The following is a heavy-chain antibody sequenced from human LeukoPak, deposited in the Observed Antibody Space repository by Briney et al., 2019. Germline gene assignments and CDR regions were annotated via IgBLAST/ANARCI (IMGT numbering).Heavy chain of an antibody. CDR2: IRYDGSNK. V-gene: IGHV3-30*02. CDR3: AKVTYYDSRGNYFDY. J-gene: IGHJ4*02. Sequence: GGSLRLSCAAPGFTFSSYGMDWVRQAPGKGLEWVAFIRYDGSNKYYADSVKGRFTISRDNSKNTLYLQMNSLRAEDTAVYYCAKVTYYDSRGNYFDYGGQGTLVTVSS. CDR1: GFTFSSYG. D-gene: IGHD3-22*01.